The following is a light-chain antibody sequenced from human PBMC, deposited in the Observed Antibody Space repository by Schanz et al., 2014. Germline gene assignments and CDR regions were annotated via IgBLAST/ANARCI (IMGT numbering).Light chain of an antibody. Sequence: QSALTQPPSASGSPGQSVTISCTGTSSDVGNYNYVSWYQHHPGKAPKLMIYEVSKRPSGVPDRFSGSKSGNTASLTISGLQAEDEADYYCSSYTSSSTLYVFGTGTKLTVL. V-gene: IGLV2-8*01. CDR3: SSYTSSSTLYV. CDR2: EVS. CDR1: SSDVGNYNY. J-gene: IGLJ1*01.